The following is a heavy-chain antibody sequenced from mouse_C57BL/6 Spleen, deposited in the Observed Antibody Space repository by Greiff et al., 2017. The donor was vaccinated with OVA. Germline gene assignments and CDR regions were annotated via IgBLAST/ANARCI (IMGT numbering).Heavy chain of an antibody. CDR1: GYAFSSYW. D-gene: IGHD2-4*01. CDR2: IYPGDGDT. J-gene: IGHJ2*01. CDR3: ASKGYDYDGDFDY. V-gene: IGHV1-80*01. Sequence: LQESGAELVKPGASVKISCKASGYAFSSYWMNWVKQRPGKGLEWIGQIYPGDGDTNYNGKFKGKATLTADKSSSTAYMQLSSLPSEDSAVDFWASKGYDYDGDFDYWGQGTTLTVSS.